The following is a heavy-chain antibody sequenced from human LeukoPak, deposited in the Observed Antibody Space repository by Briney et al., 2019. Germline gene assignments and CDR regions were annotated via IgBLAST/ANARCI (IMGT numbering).Heavy chain of an antibody. J-gene: IGHJ3*02. CDR3: ARAGEGLLAYSFDI. Sequence: GGSLRLSCAASGFTFSSNWMHWVRQGPGKGLVWVSRINSDGSETSHADSVKGRFTISRDNAKNTLYLQMNSLRAEDTAVYYCARAGEGLLAYSFDIWGQGTMVTASS. CDR1: GFTFSSNW. V-gene: IGHV3-74*01. CDR2: INSDGSET. D-gene: IGHD1-26*01.